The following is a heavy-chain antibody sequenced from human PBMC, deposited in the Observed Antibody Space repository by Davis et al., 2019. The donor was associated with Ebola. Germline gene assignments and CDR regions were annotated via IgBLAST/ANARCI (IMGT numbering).Heavy chain of an antibody. CDR3: AKGQVGATVDY. CDR2: ISTGGSST. CDR1: GFTLSDYY. D-gene: IGHD1-26*01. J-gene: IGHJ4*02. Sequence: GESLKISCAASGFTLSDYYMSWIRQAPGKGLEWVSGISTGGSSTYLADSVKGRFTISRDNSKNTLYLQMNSLRAEDTAVYYCAKGQVGATVDYWGQGTLVTVSS. V-gene: IGHV3-23*01.